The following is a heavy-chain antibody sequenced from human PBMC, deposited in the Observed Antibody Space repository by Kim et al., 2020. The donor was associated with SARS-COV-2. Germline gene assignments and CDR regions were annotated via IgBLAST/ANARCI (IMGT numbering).Heavy chain of an antibody. D-gene: IGHD5-12*01. Sequence: ASVKVSYKASGYIFTDYYLHWVRQAPGQGLEWMGWINPYSGETKYAQKFQGRVTMTRVTSITTAYMNVNRLTSDDSAVYFCATDLGVATIPDYWGQGTLVTVSS. CDR1: GYIFTDYY. CDR2: INPYSGET. CDR3: ATDLGVATIPDY. J-gene: IGHJ4*02. V-gene: IGHV1-2*02.